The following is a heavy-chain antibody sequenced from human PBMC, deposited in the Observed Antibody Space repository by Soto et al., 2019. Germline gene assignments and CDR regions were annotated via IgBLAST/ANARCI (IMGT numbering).Heavy chain of an antibody. CDR1: GGSVNSSSFY. CDR3: ARRNFWQNWFDP. V-gene: IGHV4-39*01. CDR2: IYYVGKT. Sequence: SETLSLTCTVSGGSVNSSSFYWDWIRQPPGKGLELIGSIYYVGKTYYNPSLESRVTISVDRSKNQFSLKLTSVTAADTAVYYCARRNFWQNWFDPWGQGTPVTVSS. J-gene: IGHJ5*02.